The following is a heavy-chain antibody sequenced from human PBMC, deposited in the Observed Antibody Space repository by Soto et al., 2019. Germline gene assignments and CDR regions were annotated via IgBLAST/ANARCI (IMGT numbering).Heavy chain of an antibody. CDR1: GGSVNSSSFY. CDR3: ARRNFWQNWFDP. V-gene: IGHV4-39*01. CDR2: IYYVGKT. Sequence: SETLSLTCTVSGGSVNSSSFYWDWIRQPPGKGLELIGSIYYVGKTYYNPSLESRVTISVDRSKNQFSLKLTSVTAADTAVYYCARRNFWQNWFDPWGQGTPVTVSS. J-gene: IGHJ5*02.